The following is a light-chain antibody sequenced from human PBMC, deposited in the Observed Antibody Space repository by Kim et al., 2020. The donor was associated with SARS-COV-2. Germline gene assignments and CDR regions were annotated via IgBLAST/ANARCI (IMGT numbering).Light chain of an antibody. V-gene: IGLV3-19*01. Sequence: SSELTQDPAVSVALGQTVRITCQGDSLRNYFPSWYQQMPGQAPVLVIYGKNNRPSGIPDRFSGSSSGTTASLAITGAQAEDEADYYCQSRGSSGDHWVFGGGTQLTVL. CDR3: QSRGSSGDHWV. J-gene: IGLJ3*02. CDR1: SLRNYF. CDR2: GKN.